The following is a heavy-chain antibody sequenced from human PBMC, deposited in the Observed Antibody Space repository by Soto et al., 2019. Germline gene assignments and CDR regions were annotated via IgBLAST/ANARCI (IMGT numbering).Heavy chain of an antibody. Sequence: EVQLLESGGSLVQPGGSLRLSCAASGFTFSRYGMGWVRQAPGKGLEWVSSISDTGGSTYYVDSVKGRFTISRDHAKSTLYVQLNGLRADHTAVYYCAKKGAAITAPLDYWGKGLLVTVAS. D-gene: IGHD1-20*01. CDR3: AKKGAAITAPLDY. V-gene: IGHV3-23*01. J-gene: IGHJ4*02. CDR2: ISDTGGST. CDR1: GFTFSRYG.